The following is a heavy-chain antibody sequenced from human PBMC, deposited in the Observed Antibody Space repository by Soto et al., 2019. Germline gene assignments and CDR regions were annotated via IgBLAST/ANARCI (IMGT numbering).Heavy chain of an antibody. CDR1: GGTFSSYA. D-gene: IGHD3-10*01. CDR3: ARGYYYGSGITGDYYGIDV. V-gene: IGHV1-69*13. Sequence: GSSVKVSCNASGGTFSSYAISCVRQAPGQGLEWMGGIIPLFGTANYAQKFKGRVTITADESTSTAYMELSSLRSEDTAVYYCARGYYYGSGITGDYYGIDVWGQGTTVTVSS. J-gene: IGHJ6*02. CDR2: IIPLFGTA.